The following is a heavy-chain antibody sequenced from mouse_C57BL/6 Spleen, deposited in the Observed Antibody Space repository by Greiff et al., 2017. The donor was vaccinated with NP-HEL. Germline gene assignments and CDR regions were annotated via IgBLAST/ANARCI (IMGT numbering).Heavy chain of an antibody. D-gene: IGHD1-1*01. CDR2: IDPETGGT. Sequence: VKLQESGAELVRPGASVTLSCKASGYTFTDYEMHWVKQTPVHGLEWIGAIDPETGGTAYNQKFKGKAILTADKSSSTAYMELRSLTSEDSAVYYCTRGNYYGSSLGYYAMDYWGQGTSVTVSS. V-gene: IGHV1-15*01. J-gene: IGHJ4*01. CDR3: TRGNYYGSSLGYYAMDY. CDR1: GYTFTDYE.